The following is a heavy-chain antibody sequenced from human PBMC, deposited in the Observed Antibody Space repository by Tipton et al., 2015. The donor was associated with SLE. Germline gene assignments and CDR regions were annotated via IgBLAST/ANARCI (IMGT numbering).Heavy chain of an antibody. V-gene: IGHV3-74*01. CDR3: GREGVGDRNHPVGY. J-gene: IGHJ4*02. CDR2: IKSDGSGT. D-gene: IGHD1-14*01. Sequence: SLRLSCAASGFTFSSYWMHWVRQVPGKGLVWVSRIKSDGSGTTYADSVKGRFTISRDNAKNTLYLQMNSLRVEDTAVYYCGREGVGDRNHPVGYWGQGTLVTVSS. CDR1: GFTFSSYW.